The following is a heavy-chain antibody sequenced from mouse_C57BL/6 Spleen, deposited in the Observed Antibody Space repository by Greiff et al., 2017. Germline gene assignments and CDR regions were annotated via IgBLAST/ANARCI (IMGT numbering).Heavy chain of an antibody. Sequence: EVQLQESGAELVKPGASVKLSCTASGFNIKDYYMHWVKQRTEQGLEWIGRIDPEDGETKYAPKFPGKATITADTSSNTAYLQLSSLTSEDTAVYYCARWDYDVFAYWGQGTLVTVSA. D-gene: IGHD2-4*01. CDR3: ARWDYDVFAY. CDR1: GFNIKDYY. J-gene: IGHJ3*01. V-gene: IGHV14-2*01. CDR2: IDPEDGET.